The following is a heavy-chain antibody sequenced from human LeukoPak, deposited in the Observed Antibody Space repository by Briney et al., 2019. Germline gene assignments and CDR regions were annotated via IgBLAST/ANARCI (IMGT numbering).Heavy chain of an antibody. Sequence: GGSLRLSCEASGFAFNSYTITWVRQAPGKGLESVSSITSRSSHIYIADSVKGRFTISRDNAKNSLFLQMSSLRVEDTAVYYCARDAQGATTENYFYYYMDVWGKGTTATVSS. J-gene: IGHJ6*03. CDR3: ARDAQGATTENYFYYYMDV. D-gene: IGHD4-11*01. CDR1: GFAFNSYT. V-gene: IGHV3-21*01. CDR2: ITSRSSHI.